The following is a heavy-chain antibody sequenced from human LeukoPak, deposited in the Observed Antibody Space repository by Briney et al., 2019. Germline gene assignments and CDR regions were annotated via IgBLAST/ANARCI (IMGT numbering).Heavy chain of an antibody. D-gene: IGHD5-12*01. CDR2: INHSGST. J-gene: IGHJ4*02. Sequence: SETLSLTCAVYGGSFSGYYRSWIRQPPGKGLEWIGEINHSGSTNYNPSLKSRVTISVDTSKNQFSLKLSSVTAADTAVYYCARESDGYSGYDIDYWGQGNLVTVSS. CDR1: GGSFSGYY. V-gene: IGHV4-34*01. CDR3: ARESDGYSGYDIDY.